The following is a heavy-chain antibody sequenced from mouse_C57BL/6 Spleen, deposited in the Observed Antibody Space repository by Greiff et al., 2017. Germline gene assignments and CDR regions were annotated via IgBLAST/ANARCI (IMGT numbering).Heavy chain of an antibody. V-gene: IGHV14-4*01. J-gene: IGHJ2*01. CDR2: IDPENGDT. CDR1: GFHIKDDY. Sequence: VQLQQSGAALVRPGASVKLSCTASGFHIKDDYMHWVKQRPEQGLEWIGWIDPENGDTEYASKFQGKATITADTSSNTAYLQLSSLISEDTAVYYCTLYGSLDYWGQGTTLTVSS. CDR3: TLYGSLDY. D-gene: IGHD1-1*01.